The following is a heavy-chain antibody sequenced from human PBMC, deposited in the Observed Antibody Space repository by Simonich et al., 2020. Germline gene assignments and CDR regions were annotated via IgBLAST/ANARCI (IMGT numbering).Heavy chain of an antibody. CDR2: IYYSGST. D-gene: IGHD6-13*01. CDR1: GGSISSSSYY. Sequence: QLQLQESGPGLVKPSETLSLTCTVSGGSISSSSYYWGWIRQPPGTGLEWIGSIYYSGSTYYNPSLKGRVTISVDTSKNQFSLRLSSVTAADTAVYYCARHAGFAFDIWGQGTMVTVSS. CDR3: ARHAGFAFDI. V-gene: IGHV4-39*01. J-gene: IGHJ3*02.